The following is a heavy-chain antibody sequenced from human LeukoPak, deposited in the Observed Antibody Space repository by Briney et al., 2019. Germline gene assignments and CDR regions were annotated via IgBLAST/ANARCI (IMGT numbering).Heavy chain of an antibody. CDR1: GGTFSRYA. Sequence: ASVKVSCKASGGTFSRYAISWVRQAPGQGLHWMGGIIPMFGTANYAQKFQGRVTITADESTSTAYMELSSLRFEDTAVYYCAREFGEMATIYFDYWGQGTLVTVSS. J-gene: IGHJ4*02. V-gene: IGHV1-69*01. CDR2: IIPMFGTA. D-gene: IGHD5-24*01. CDR3: AREFGEMATIYFDY.